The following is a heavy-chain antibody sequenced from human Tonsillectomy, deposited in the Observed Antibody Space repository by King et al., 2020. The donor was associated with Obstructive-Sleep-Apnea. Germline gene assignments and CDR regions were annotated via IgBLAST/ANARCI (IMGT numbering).Heavy chain of an antibody. CDR1: GDSVSSTTAA. J-gene: IGHJ4*02. D-gene: IGHD6-13*01. CDR2: TYYRSRWSY. Sequence: VQLQQSGPGLVKPSQTLSLTCAISGDSVSSTTAAWNWVRQSPSRGLEWLGRTYYRSRWSYDYAVSVMSRLTINPDTSKNLFSLQLNSLTPEDTAVYFCERGTAADGLGTWGQGTLVTVSS. V-gene: IGHV6-1*01. CDR3: ERGTAADGLGT.